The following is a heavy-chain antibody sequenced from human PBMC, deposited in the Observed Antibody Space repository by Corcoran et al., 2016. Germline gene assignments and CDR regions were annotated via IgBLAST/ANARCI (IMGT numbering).Heavy chain of an antibody. CDR1: GFTFSSYG. J-gene: IGHJ4*02. CDR2: ISYDGSNK. CDR3: AKGKADYGRDY. Sequence: QVQLVESGGGVVQPGRSLRLSCAASGFTFSSYGMHWVRQAPGKGLEWVAVISYDGSNKYYADSVKGRFTISRDNSKNTLYLQMNSLRAEDTTVYYCAKGKADYGRDYWGQGTLVTVSS. V-gene: IGHV3-30*18. D-gene: IGHD3-10*01.